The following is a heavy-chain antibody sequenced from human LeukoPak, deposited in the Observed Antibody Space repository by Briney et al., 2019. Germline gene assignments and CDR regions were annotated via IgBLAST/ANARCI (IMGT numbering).Heavy chain of an antibody. CDR3: ARELDYYYDSSGYRGYGMDV. Sequence: PSETLSLTCTVSGGSISSSSYYWGWIRQPPGKGLEWIGSIYYSGSTYYNPSLKSRVTISVDTSKNQFSLKLSSVTAADTAVYYCARELDYYYDSSGYRGYGMDVWGQGTTVTVSS. J-gene: IGHJ6*02. CDR2: IYYSGST. V-gene: IGHV4-39*07. D-gene: IGHD3-22*01. CDR1: GGSISSSSYY.